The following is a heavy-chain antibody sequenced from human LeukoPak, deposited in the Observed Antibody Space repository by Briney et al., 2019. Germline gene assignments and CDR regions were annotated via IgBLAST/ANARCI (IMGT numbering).Heavy chain of an antibody. CDR2: ISPTGSTT. V-gene: IGHV3-74*01. CDR3: ARGPNSNWSGLDF. CDR1: GFSFSGHW. D-gene: IGHD6-6*01. Sequence: RGSLRLSCTASGFSFSGHWMHWARQLPGKGLVWVSRISPTGSTTSYADSVKGRFTVSRDNAKNTLYLQVNNLRAEDTAVYYCARGPNSNWSGLDFWGQGTLVTVSS. J-gene: IGHJ4*02.